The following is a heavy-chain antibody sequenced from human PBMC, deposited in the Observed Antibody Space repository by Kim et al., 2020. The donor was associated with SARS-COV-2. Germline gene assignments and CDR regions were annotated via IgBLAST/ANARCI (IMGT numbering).Heavy chain of an antibody. V-gene: IGHV3-74*01. Sequence: GGSLRLSCGSSGFTFSSYWMHWVRQPPGKGLDWVSRIERDGRSKGYADSVKGRFTISRDNAKNTVYLQMNSLRAEDTAVYYCARSSSGWYGNFDLWGRG. J-gene: IGHJ2*01. CDR2: IERDGRSK. D-gene: IGHD6-19*01. CDR1: GFTFSSYW. CDR3: ARSSSGWYGNFDL.